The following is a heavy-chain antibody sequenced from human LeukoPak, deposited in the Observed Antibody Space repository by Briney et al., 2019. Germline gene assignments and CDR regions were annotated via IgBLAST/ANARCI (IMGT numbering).Heavy chain of an antibody. Sequence: GASVKVSCKASGYTFTGYYMHWVRQAPGQGLEWMGWISAYNGNTNYAQKLQGRVTMTTDTSTSTAYMELRSLRSDDTAVYYCARDVGSGWYVYYYYYMDVWGKGTTVTVSS. CDR1: GYTFTGYY. J-gene: IGHJ6*03. V-gene: IGHV1-18*04. D-gene: IGHD6-19*01. CDR2: ISAYNGNT. CDR3: ARDVGSGWYVYYYYYMDV.